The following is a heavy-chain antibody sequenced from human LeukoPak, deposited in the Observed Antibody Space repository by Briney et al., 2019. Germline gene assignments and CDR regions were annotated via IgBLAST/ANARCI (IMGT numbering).Heavy chain of an antibody. CDR3: ARGRDTTMANWFDP. J-gene: IGHJ5*02. CDR1: GYTFTAYY. CDR2: INPNSGGT. Sequence: ASMRVSCKASGYTFTAYYMHWVRQAPGQGLEWMGRINPNSGGTNYAARFQGRVTMTRDTSISTTYIELSSLTSDDTAVYYCARGRDTTMANWFDPWGQGTLVTVSS. D-gene: IGHD5-18*01. V-gene: IGHV1-2*06.